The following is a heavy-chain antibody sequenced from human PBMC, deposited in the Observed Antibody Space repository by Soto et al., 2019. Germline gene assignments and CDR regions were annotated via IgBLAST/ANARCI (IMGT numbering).Heavy chain of an antibody. CDR3: ARGPAQLGYCSGGSCYFEY. Sequence: GESLKISCKGSGYSFTSYWIGWVRQMPGKGLEWMGIIYPGDSDTRYSPSFQGQVTISADKSISTAYLQWSSLKASDTAMYYCARGPAQLGYCSGGSCYFEYWGQGTLVTVSS. CDR1: GYSFTSYW. J-gene: IGHJ4*02. V-gene: IGHV5-51*01. CDR2: IYPGDSDT. D-gene: IGHD2-15*01.